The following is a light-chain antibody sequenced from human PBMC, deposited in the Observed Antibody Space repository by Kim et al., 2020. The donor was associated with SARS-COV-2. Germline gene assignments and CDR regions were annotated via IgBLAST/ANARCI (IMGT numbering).Light chain of an antibody. CDR2: RNN. CDR1: FSNIGSNY. J-gene: IGLJ3*02. CDR3: AAWDDTLSGVV. V-gene: IGLV1-47*01. Sequence: QSVLTQPPSASGTPGQRFTISCSGSFSNIGSNYVYWYQQLPGAAPKLLIYRNNQRPSGVPDRFSGSKSGTSASLAISGLRSGDEADYYCAAWDDTLSGVVFGGGTKVTVL.